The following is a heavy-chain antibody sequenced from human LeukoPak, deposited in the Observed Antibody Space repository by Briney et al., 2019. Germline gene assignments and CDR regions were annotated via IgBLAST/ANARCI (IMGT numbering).Heavy chain of an antibody. V-gene: IGHV3-23*01. D-gene: IGHD1-14*01. Sequence: GGSLRLSCAASGLTFSSYSMTWVRQAPGKGLEWVAAIRASVSGTYYADSVQGRFIISRDNSKNTLYLQVDRLRADDTAVYYCAKDLNNNGRGFDYWGQGTLVTVSS. J-gene: IGHJ4*02. CDR1: GLTFSSYS. CDR3: AKDLNNNGRGFDY. CDR2: IRASVSGT.